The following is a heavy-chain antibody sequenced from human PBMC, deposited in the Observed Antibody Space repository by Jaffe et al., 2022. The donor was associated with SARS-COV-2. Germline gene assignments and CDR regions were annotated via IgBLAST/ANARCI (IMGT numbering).Heavy chain of an antibody. Sequence: QVQLQESGPGLVKPSQTLSLTCTVSGGSISSGSYYWSWIRQPAGKGLEWIGRIYTSGSTNYNPSLKSRVTISVDTSKNQFSLKLSSVTAADTAVYYCAKSPLGYSYGDYGMDVWGQGTTVTVSS. CDR2: IYTSGST. CDR1: GGSISSGSYY. J-gene: IGHJ6*02. V-gene: IGHV4-61*02. D-gene: IGHD5-18*01. CDR3: AKSPLGYSYGDYGMDV.